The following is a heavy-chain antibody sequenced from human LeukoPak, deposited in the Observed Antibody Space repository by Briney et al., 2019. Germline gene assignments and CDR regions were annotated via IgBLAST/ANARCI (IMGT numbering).Heavy chain of an antibody. D-gene: IGHD1-26*01. CDR1: GGTFSSYT. CDR2: IIPILGIA. J-gene: IGHJ4*02. CDR3: ARSSAGVGATNLDY. Sequence: GASVKVSCKASGGTFSSYTISWVRQAPGQGLEWMGRIIPILGIANYAQKFQGRVTITADKSTSTAYMEQSSLRSEDTAVYYCARSSAGVGATNLDYWGQGTLVTVSS. V-gene: IGHV1-69*02.